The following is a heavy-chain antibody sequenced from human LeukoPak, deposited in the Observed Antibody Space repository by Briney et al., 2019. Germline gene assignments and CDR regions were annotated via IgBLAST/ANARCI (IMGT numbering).Heavy chain of an antibody. V-gene: IGHV4-4*07. CDR1: GDSISSYY. Sequence: PSETLSLTCTVSGDSISSYYWSWIRQPAGKGLEWIGRIYSTGSTNYNPSLKSRVTMSVDTSKNQFSLKLSSVTAADTAVYYCASVNGVYSSPRDFDYWGQGTLVTVSS. J-gene: IGHJ4*02. CDR2: IYSTGST. D-gene: IGHD6-13*01. CDR3: ASVNGVYSSPRDFDY.